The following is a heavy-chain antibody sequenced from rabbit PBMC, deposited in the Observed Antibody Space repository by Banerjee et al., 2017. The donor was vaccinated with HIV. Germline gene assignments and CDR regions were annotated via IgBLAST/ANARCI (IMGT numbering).Heavy chain of an antibody. V-gene: IGHV1S45*01. J-gene: IGHJ4*01. D-gene: IGHD8-1*01. Sequence: QEQLEESGGDLVKPGASLTLTCTASGFSFSSDHWICWVRQAPGKGLEWIACIDVGSSGSTYYASWAKGRFTISKTSSTTVTLQMTSLTAADTATYFCARGTSGSSYFYFNLWGPGTLVTVS. CDR1: GFSFSSDHW. CDR3: ARGTSGSSYFYFNL. CDR2: IDVGSSGST.